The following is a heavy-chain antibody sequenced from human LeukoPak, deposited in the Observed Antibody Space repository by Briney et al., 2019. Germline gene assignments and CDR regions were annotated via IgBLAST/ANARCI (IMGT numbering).Heavy chain of an antibody. J-gene: IGHJ4*02. CDR1: GGSISSSSYY. Sequence: SETLSLTCTVSGGSISSSSYYWGWIRQPPGKGLEWIGSIYYSGSTYYNPSLKSRVTISVDTSKNQFSLKLSSVTAADTAVYYCASAIYCGGDCYSIGYFDYWGQGTLVTVSS. CDR3: ASAIYCGGDCYSIGYFDY. D-gene: IGHD2-21*02. CDR2: IYYSGST. V-gene: IGHV4-39*07.